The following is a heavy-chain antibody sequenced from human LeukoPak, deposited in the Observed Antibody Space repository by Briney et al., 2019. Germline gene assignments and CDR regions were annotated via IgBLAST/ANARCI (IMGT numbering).Heavy chain of an antibody. D-gene: IGHD3-22*01. CDR2: IYYSGST. CDR3: ARDQYYYDSSGYLIFDY. J-gene: IGHJ4*02. V-gene: IGHV4-59*12. CDR1: GGSIGSYY. Sequence: SETLSLTCTVSGGSIGSYYWSWIRQPPGKGLEWIGYIYYSGSTNYNPSLKSRVTVSVDTSKNQFSLKLSSVTAADTAVYYCARDQYYYDSSGYLIFDYWGQGTLVTVSS.